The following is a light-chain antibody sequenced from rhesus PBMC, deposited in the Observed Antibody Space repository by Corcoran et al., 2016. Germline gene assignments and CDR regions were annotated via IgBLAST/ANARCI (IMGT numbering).Light chain of an antibody. J-gene: IGKJ4*01. V-gene: IGKV1-38*01. CDR3: QHRNANPPALT. CDR2: DAS. CDR1: QGIRNY. Sequence: DVQLTQSPSSLSASVGDRVTITCRASQGIRNYLAWYQQKPGKAPKLLIYDASNLQSGVTSRFSGHGSGTEFALTIATLQPEDFAVYYCQHRNANPPALTFGGGTKVEIK.